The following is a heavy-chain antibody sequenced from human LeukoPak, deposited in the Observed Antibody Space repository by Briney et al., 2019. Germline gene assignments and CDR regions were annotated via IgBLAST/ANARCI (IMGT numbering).Heavy chain of an antibody. CDR2: IRYDGSNK. J-gene: IGHJ4*02. CDR3: ARDSSGWYYHY. V-gene: IGHV3-30*02. CDR1: GFTFRSYG. Sequence: GSLRLSLGPAGFTFRSYGMHWVRQAPDKGLGGGAFIRYDGSNKYYADSVKGRFTISRDNSKNTLYLQMNSLRAEDTAVYYCARDSSGWYYHYWGQGTLVTVSS. D-gene: IGHD6-19*01.